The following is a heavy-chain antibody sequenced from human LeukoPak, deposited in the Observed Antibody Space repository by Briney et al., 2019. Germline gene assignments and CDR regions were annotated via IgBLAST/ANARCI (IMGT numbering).Heavy chain of an antibody. V-gene: IGHV3-48*01. Sequence: GGSLRLSCAASGFTFSSYSMNWVRQAPGKGLEWVSYISSSSSTIYYADSVKGRFTISRDNAKNSLYLQTNSLRAEDTAVYYCARDSMDYWGQGTLVTVSS. CDR1: GFTFSSYS. CDR2: ISSSSSTI. CDR3: ARDSMDY. J-gene: IGHJ4*02.